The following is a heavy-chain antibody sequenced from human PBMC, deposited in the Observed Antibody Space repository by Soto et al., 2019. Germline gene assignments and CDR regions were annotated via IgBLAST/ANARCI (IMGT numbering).Heavy chain of an antibody. CDR2: ISYDGSNK. J-gene: IGHJ3*02. V-gene: IGHV3-30-3*01. Sequence: GGSLRLSCAASGFTFSSYAMHWVRQAPGKGLEWVAVISYDGSNKYYADSVKGRFTISRDNSKNTLYLQMNSLRAEDTAVYYCARDFYPNWLLFSGAFDIWGQGTMVTVSS. CDR1: GFTFSSYA. D-gene: IGHD3-9*01. CDR3: ARDFYPNWLLFSGAFDI.